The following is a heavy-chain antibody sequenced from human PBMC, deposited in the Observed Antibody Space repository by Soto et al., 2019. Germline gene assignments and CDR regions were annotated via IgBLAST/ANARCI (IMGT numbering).Heavy chain of an antibody. D-gene: IGHD2-15*01. J-gene: IGHJ4*02. V-gene: IGHV3-7*05. CDR3: GRGFGGTH. CDR1: GFTFNNFY. CDR2: INQDGSAK. Sequence: EVQLVESGGGLVQPGGSLRLSCAASGFTFNNFYMVWVRQAQGRGLEWVANINQDGSAKYYVDSVKGRFTISRDNATSSLYLQINSLRAEDTATYYCGRGFGGTHWGQGSLVTVSS.